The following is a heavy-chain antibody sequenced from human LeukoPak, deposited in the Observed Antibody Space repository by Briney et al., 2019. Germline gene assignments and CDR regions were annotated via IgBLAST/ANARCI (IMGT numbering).Heavy chain of an antibody. CDR3: ARGATAYYFDY. V-gene: IGHV3-7*01. D-gene: IGHD1-26*01. Sequence: GGSLRLSCAASGFTFSSYWMSWVRQAPGKGLEWVANIRQDGSEKYYVDSVKGRFTISRDNAKNSLYLQMNSLRAEDTAVYYCARGATAYYFDYWGQGTLVTVSS. CDR1: GFTFSSYW. CDR2: IRQDGSEK. J-gene: IGHJ4*02.